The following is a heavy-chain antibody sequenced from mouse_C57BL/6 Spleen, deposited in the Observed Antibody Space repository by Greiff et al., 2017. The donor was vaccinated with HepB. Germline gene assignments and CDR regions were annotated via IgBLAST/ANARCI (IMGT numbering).Heavy chain of an antibody. J-gene: IGHJ4*01. D-gene: IGHD2-2*01. Sequence: QVQLQQPGAELVMPGASVKLSCKASGYTFTSYWMHWVKQRPGQGLEWIGEIDPSDSYTNYNQKFKGKSTLTVDKSSSTAYMQLSSLTSEDSAVYYCARSGVTPYYAMDYWGQGTSVTVSS. CDR2: IDPSDSYT. CDR1: GYTFTSYW. V-gene: IGHV1-69*01. CDR3: ARSGVTPYYAMDY.